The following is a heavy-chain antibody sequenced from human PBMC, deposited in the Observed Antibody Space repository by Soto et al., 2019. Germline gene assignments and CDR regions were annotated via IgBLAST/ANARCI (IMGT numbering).Heavy chain of an antibody. CDR2: INPSGGST. CDR3: ARGVDIVVVPAAIPHFDY. J-gene: IGHJ4*02. V-gene: IGHV1-46*03. Sequence: ASVNVSCKASGYTFTSYYMHWVRQAPGQGLEWMGIINPSGGSTSYAQKFQGRVTMTRDTSTSTVYMELSSLRSEDTAVYYCARGVDIVVVPAAIPHFDYWGQGTLVTVSS. D-gene: IGHD2-2*01. CDR1: GYTFTSYY.